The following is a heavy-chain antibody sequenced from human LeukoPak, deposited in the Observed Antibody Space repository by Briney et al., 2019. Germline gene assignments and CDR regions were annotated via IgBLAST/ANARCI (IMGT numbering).Heavy chain of an antibody. CDR1: GFSFSSYE. Sequence: GGSLRLSCAASGFSFSSYEMNWVRQAPGKGLEWVSHVSSGGNTEYYVDSVRGRFTMSRDNAKNLLFLQMNSLRAEDTAVYYCARDTLNGPFVISLDYWGQGALVTVSS. CDR2: VSSGGNTE. CDR3: ARDTLNGPFVISLDY. J-gene: IGHJ4*02. D-gene: IGHD3-9*01. V-gene: IGHV3-48*03.